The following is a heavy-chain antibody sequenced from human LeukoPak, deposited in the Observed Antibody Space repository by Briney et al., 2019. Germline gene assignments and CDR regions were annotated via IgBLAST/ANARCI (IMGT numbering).Heavy chain of an antibody. CDR1: GGSISSYY. CDR3: ARDPGRYCGGDCYIDY. D-gene: IGHD2-21*02. CDR2: IYYSGST. Sequence: SETLSLTCAVSGGSISSYYWSWIRQPPGKGLEWIGYIYYSGSTNYNPSLKSRVTISVDTSKNQFSLKLSSVTAADTAVYYCARDPGRYCGGDCYIDYWGQGTLVTVSS. J-gene: IGHJ4*02. V-gene: IGHV4-59*12.